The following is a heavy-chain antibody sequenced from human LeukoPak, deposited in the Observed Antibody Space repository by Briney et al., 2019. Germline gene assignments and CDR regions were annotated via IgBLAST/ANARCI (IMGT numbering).Heavy chain of an antibody. J-gene: IGHJ4*02. D-gene: IGHD3-22*01. Sequence: SETLSLTCTVSGGSISSSSYYWGWIRQPPGKGLEFIGNSYYTGSTYYNPSLKSRVTISVDTSKNQFSLKLSSVTAADTAVYYCASEYYDSSGYFGLENHYFDYWGQGTLVTVSS. V-gene: IGHV4-39*01. CDR2: SYYTGST. CDR1: GGSISSSSYY. CDR3: ASEYYDSSGYFGLENHYFDY.